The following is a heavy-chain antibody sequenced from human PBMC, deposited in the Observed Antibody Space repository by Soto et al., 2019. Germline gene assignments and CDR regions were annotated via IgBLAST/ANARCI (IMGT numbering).Heavy chain of an antibody. CDR1: GGSISSSSYY. CDR3: ARLGYGVHAFDI. J-gene: IGHJ3*02. CDR2: IYYSGRT. Sequence: QLQLQESGPGLVKPSETLSLTCTVSGGSISSSSYYWGWIRQPPGKGLEGFGSIYYSGRTYYHPSLRSRVTICVDTSKNPFSLKLSSVTAADTAVYYSARLGYGVHAFDIWGQGTMVTVSS. D-gene: IGHD4-17*01. V-gene: IGHV4-39*01.